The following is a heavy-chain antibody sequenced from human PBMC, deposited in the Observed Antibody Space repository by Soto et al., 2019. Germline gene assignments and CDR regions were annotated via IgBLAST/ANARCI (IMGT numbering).Heavy chain of an antibody. CDR2: GYYTGTT. D-gene: IGHD3-22*01. CDR3: ARLGGYYQSLDT. Sequence: QVQLQESGPGLVKPSETLSLTCTVSGGSIDSYYWTWIRQPPGKGLEWIGYGYYTGTTTYSPSLKSRVTISVDTSMNQIYLKLSSVTAADTAFYYCARLGGYYQSLDTWCQGTLVTVSS. V-gene: IGHV4-59*08. J-gene: IGHJ5*02. CDR1: GGSIDSYY.